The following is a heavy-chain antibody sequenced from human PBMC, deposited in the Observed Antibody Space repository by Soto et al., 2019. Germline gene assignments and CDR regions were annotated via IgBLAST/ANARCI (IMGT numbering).Heavy chain of an antibody. D-gene: IGHD3-16*01. CDR1: GFTFSSYW. CDR2: IKEDGSGK. Sequence: GGSLRLSCTASGFTFSSYWMSWVRQAPGKGLGWVANIKEDGSGKYYVDSVKGRFSISRDNARNSLYLQMNSLRVEDTAVYYCVRVGRLGGYWGQGARVTVSS. V-gene: IGHV3-7*03. J-gene: IGHJ4*02. CDR3: VRVGRLGGY.